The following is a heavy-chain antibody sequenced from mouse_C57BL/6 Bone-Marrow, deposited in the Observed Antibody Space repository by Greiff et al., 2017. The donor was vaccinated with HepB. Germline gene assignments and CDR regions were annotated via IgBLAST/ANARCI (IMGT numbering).Heavy chain of an antibody. J-gene: IGHJ2*01. V-gene: IGHV1-55*01. CDR2: IYPGSGST. CDR3: ARTGTGGYYFDY. Sequence: QFQLQQPGAELVKPGASVKMSCKASGYTFTSYWITWVKQRPGQGLEWIGDIYPGSGSTNYNEKFKSKATLTVDTSSSTAYMQLSSLTSEDSAVYYCARTGTGGYYFDYWGQGTTLTVSS. D-gene: IGHD4-1*01. CDR1: GYTFTSYW.